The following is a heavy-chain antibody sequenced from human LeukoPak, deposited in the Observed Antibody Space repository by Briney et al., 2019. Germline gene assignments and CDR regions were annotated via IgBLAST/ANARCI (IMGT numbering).Heavy chain of an antibody. V-gene: IGHV3-73*01. Sequence: QPGGSLRLSCAASGFSFSDSAMHWVRQASGKGLEWVGRIRDKANNYATAYAALVKGRFTTSRDDSRNTAYLQMSSLKTEDTAVYYCTTVYTATFDYWGQGTLVTVPS. CDR1: GFSFSDSA. CDR3: TTVYTATFDY. CDR2: IRDKANNYAT. D-gene: IGHD5-18*01. J-gene: IGHJ4*02.